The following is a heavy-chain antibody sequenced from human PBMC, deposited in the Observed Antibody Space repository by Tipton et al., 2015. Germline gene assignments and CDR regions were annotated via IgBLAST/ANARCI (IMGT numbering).Heavy chain of an antibody. CDR1: AYSISSDYY. J-gene: IGHJ4*02. Sequence: GLVKPSETLSLTCAVSAYSISSDYYWGWIRQPPGKGLEWIGSIFHRGDTNYNPSLKSRVTISLDMSKNQFSLRLSSVTAADTAVYYCASQDIVLMVYGFDYWGQGTLVTVSS. V-gene: IGHV4-38-2*01. D-gene: IGHD2-8*01. CDR2: IFHRGDT. CDR3: ASQDIVLMVYGFDY.